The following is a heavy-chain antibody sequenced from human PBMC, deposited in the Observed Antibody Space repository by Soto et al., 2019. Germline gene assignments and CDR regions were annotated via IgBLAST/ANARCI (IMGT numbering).Heavy chain of an antibody. D-gene: IGHD1-26*01. V-gene: IGHV1-69*13. CDR1: GGTFSSYA. Sequence: ASVKVSFKASGGTFSSYAISWVRQAPGQGLEWMGGIIPIFGTANYAQKFQGRVTITADESTSTAYMELSSLRSEDTAVYYCARVRGSFSPRAFDIWGQGTMVTVSS. CDR2: IIPIFGTA. J-gene: IGHJ3*02. CDR3: ARVRGSFSPRAFDI.